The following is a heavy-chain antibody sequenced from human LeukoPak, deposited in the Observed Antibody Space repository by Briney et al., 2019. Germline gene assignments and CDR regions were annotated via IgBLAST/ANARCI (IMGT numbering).Heavy chain of an antibody. CDR3: AASYSSGFPEIDY. CDR2: IYYSGST. V-gene: IGHV4-59*01. CDR1: GGSISSYY. Sequence: PSETLSLTCTVSGGSISSYYWSWIRQPPGKGLEWIGYIYYSGSTNYNPSLKSRVTISGDTSKNQFCLKLSSVTAADTAVYYCAASYSSGFPEIDYWGQGTLVTVSS. J-gene: IGHJ4*02. D-gene: IGHD6-19*01.